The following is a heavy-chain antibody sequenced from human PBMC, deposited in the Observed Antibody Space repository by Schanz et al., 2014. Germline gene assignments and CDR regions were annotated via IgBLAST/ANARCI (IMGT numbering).Heavy chain of an antibody. D-gene: IGHD3-22*01. V-gene: IGHV4-59*01. J-gene: IGHJ3*01. Sequence: QVQLQESGPGLVKPSETLSLTCTVSGGSINYYYWSWIRQPPGKGLEWIGYIYHSGSTNYNPSLKSRVTILVDTSKNQFSLRLSSVTAADTAVYYCARTSSGDAFNLWGQGTMVTVSP. CDR3: ARTSSGDAFNL. CDR2: IYHSGST. CDR1: GGSINYYY.